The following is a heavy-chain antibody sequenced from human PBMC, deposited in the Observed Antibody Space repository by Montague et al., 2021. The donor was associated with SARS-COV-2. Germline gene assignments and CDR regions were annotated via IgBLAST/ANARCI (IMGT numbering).Heavy chain of an antibody. J-gene: IGHJ6*02. CDR1: GGSFSGYY. V-gene: IGHV4-34*01. D-gene: IGHD2-2*01. CDR3: TREGYQVLRPDYYYYGMDV. Sequence: SETLSLTCAVYGGSFSGYYWSWIRQPPGKGLEWIGEINHSGSTNYNPSLKSRVTISVDTSKNQFSLKLSSVTAADTAVYCCTREGYQVLRPDYYYYGMDVWGQGTTVTVSS. CDR2: INHSGST.